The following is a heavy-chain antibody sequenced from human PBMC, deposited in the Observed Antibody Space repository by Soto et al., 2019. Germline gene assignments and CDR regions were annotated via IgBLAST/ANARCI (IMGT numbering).Heavy chain of an antibody. D-gene: IGHD4-17*01. CDR2: INHSGST. CDR1: GGSFSCYY. CDR3: AREMTTVTSSFDY. J-gene: IGHJ4*02. Sequence: PSEILCVTCAVYGGSFSCYYWSWISKPPGKGLEWIGEINHSGSTNYNPSLKSRVTISVDTSKNQFSLKLSSVTAADTAVYYCAREMTTVTSSFDYWGQGTLVTVS. V-gene: IGHV4-34*01.